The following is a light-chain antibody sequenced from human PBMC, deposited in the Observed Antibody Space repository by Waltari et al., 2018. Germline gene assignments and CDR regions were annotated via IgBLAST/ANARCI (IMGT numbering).Light chain of an antibody. Sequence: SYVLTQPPSVSVAPGQTARITCRGNDIGTYHAHWYPQKPGQAPVLVVYDDTDRPSGIPERFSGSNSGNTATLTISRVEAGDEADYHCQVWDSTSDHWVFGGGTKLTVL. J-gene: IGLJ3*02. CDR2: DDT. CDR1: DIGTYH. CDR3: QVWDSTSDHWV. V-gene: IGLV3-21*02.